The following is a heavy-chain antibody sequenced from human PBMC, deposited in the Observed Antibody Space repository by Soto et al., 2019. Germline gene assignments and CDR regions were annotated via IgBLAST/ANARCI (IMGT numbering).Heavy chain of an antibody. J-gene: IGHJ3*02. CDR3: ARGFYYYDSSGYYIGDPFDI. CDR2: IYYSGST. Sequence: QVQLQESGPGLVKPSETLSLTCTVSGGSISSYYWSWIRQPPGKGLEWIGYIYYSGSTNYNPSLKGPVTISVDTSKDPFSLELSPVTAADTAVYYCARGFYYYDSSGYYIGDPFDIWGQGTMVTVSS. D-gene: IGHD3-22*01. CDR1: GGSISSYY. V-gene: IGHV4-59*01.